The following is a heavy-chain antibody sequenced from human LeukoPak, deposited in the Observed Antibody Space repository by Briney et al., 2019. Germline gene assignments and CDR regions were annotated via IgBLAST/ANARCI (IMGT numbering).Heavy chain of an antibody. J-gene: IGHJ4*02. CDR1: GFTFSSYE. CDR2: ISSSGSTI. Sequence: GGSLRLSCAASGFTFSSYEMNWVRPAPGKGLEWVSYISSSGSTIYYADSVKGRFTISRDNAKNLLYLQMNSLRAEDTAVYYCARDPYSGSYYFDYWGQGTLVTVSS. D-gene: IGHD1-26*01. V-gene: IGHV3-48*03. CDR3: ARDPYSGSYYFDY.